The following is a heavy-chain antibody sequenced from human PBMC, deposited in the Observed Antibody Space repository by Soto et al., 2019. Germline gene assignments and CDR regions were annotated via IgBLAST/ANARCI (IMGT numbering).Heavy chain of an antibody. D-gene: IGHD2-21*01. CDR1: GGSISTSHSY. J-gene: IGHJ5*02. CDR2: IFYSGSS. Sequence: SETLSLTCSVSGGSISTSHSYWARIRQQPGKGLEWLAKIFYSGSSFYTPSLASRVSVSVDTSKNEFSLKLRSVTAADTAVYYCARQPTTGDTDLWFDPWGQGTLVTVSS. V-gene: IGHV4-39*01. CDR3: ARQPTTGDTDLWFDP.